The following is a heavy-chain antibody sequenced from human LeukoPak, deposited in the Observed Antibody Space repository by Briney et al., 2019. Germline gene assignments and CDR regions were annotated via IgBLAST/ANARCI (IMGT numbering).Heavy chain of an antibody. V-gene: IGHV1-69*02. J-gene: IGHJ5*02. CDR2: IIPILGIA. CDR3: ARVQSRSPGWFDP. Sequence: SVKVSCKASGGTFSSYTISWVRQAPGQGLEWMGRIIPILGIANYAQKFQGRVTITADKSTSTAHMELSSLRSEDTAVYYCARVQSRSPGWFDPWGQGTLATVSS. CDR1: GGTFSSYT.